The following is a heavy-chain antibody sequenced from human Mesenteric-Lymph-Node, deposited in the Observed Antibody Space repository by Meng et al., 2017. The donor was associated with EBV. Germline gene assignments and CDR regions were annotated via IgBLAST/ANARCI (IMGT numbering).Heavy chain of an antibody. CDR1: GFTFSSHS. CDR3: ARLTDY. J-gene: IGHJ4*02. Sequence: LVQPGGSLGLSCAASGFTFSSHSMSWVRQAPGKGLEWVSAITGNGGNTYYADSVKGRFTISRDNSKNTVYLQMNSLRAEDTAVYYCARLTDYWGQGTLVTVSS. CDR2: ITGNGGNT. V-gene: IGHV3-23*01. D-gene: IGHD3-9*01.